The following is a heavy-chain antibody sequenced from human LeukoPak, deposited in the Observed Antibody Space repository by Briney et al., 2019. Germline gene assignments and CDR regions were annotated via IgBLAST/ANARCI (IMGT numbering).Heavy chain of an antibody. CDR1: GFTVSSNY. J-gene: IGHJ4*02. V-gene: IGHV3-66*01. Sequence: GGSLRLSCAASGFTVSSNYMSWVRQAPGNGLEWVSVIYGGGTTYYAESVKGRFTISRDNSKNTLYLQMNSLRAEDTAVYYCARVPSSSWIDYWGQGTLVTVSS. D-gene: IGHD6-13*01. CDR3: ARVPSSSWIDY. CDR2: IYGGGTT.